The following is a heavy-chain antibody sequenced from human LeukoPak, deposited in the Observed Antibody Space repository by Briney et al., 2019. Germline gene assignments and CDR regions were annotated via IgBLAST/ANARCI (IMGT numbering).Heavy chain of an antibody. CDR2: INHSGST. CDR1: GGSFSGYY. D-gene: IGHD5-18*01. V-gene: IGHV4-34*01. Sequence: PSETLSLTCAVYGGSFSGYYWSWIRQPPGKGLEWIGEINHSGSTNYNPSLKSRVTISVYTSKNQFSLQLSSVTAADTAVYYCARDDVGYSYQTGYYYYMDVWGKGTTVTVSS. CDR3: ARDDVGYSYQTGYYYYMDV. J-gene: IGHJ6*03.